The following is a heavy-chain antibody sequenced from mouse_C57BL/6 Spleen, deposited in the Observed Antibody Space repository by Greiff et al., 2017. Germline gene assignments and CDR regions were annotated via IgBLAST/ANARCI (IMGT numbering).Heavy chain of an antibody. J-gene: IGHJ4*01. CDR1: GYTFTSYW. Sequence: QVQLQQSGTELVKPGASVKLSCKASGYTFTSYWMHWVKQRPGQGLEWIGNINPSNGGTNYNEKFKSKATLTVDKSSSTAYMQLSSLTSEDSAVYYCARSPITTVVAMDYWGQGTSVTVSS. D-gene: IGHD1-1*01. CDR3: ARSPITTVVAMDY. V-gene: IGHV1-53*01. CDR2: INPSNGGT.